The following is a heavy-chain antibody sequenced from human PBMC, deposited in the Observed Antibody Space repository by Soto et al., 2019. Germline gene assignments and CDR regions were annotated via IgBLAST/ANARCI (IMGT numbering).Heavy chain of an antibody. V-gene: IGHV3-23*01. J-gene: IGHJ4*02. Sequence: EVQLLDSGGALVQPGGSLRLSCAASGFTFNNHAMSWDRQAPGKGLEWVSGISGGGGSSFYADSVKGRFTISRDNSKNTVFLQMSGLRVDDTALYYCVRGLLAFFDFWGQGTPVTVSS. CDR1: GFTFNNHA. CDR2: ISGGGGSS. D-gene: IGHD3-10*01. CDR3: VRGLLAFFDF.